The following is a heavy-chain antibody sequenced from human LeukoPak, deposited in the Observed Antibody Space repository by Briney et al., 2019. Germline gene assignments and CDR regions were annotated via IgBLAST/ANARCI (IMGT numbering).Heavy chain of an antibody. D-gene: IGHD2-2*01. J-gene: IGHJ6*02. CDR2: IKNGGESHIT. CDR1: GFSSSAHY. CDR3: AKPHCSSTSCPFGFYYGMDV. V-gene: IGHV3-72*01. Sequence: GGSLRLSCAASGFSSSAHYMDWLRQAPGKGLEWVGRIKNGGESHITDFAASVRGRFTISRDDSQNSVFLQMNSLKSEDTAVYYCAKPHCSSTSCPFGFYYGMDVWGQGTTVTVSS.